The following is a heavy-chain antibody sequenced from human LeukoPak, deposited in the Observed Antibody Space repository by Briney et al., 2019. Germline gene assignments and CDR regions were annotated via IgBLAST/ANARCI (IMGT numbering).Heavy chain of an antibody. V-gene: IGHV3-23*01. D-gene: IGHD2-2*01. J-gene: IGHJ4*02. CDR2: ISGSGGST. CDR3: AKLPRSRYQLLGGGFYFDY. Sequence: GGSLRLSCAASGFTFSSYAMSWVRQAPGKGLEWVSAISGSGGSTYYADSVKGRFTISRDNSKNTLYLQMNSLRAEDTAVYYCAKLPRSRYQLLGGGFYFDYWGQGTLVTVSS. CDR1: GFTFSSYA.